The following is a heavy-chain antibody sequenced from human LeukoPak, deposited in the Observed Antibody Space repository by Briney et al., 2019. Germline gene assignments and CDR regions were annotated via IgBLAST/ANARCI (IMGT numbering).Heavy chain of an antibody. CDR1: GYTFTNYY. CDR2: INPNSGGT. Sequence: ASVKVSCKASGYTFTNYYMHWVRQAPGQGLEWMGWINPNSGGTNYAQKFQGRVTMTRDTSISTAYMELSRLRSDDTAVYYCARDRKAYCGGDCYRRSWWFDPWGQGTLVTVSS. D-gene: IGHD2-21*02. CDR3: ARDRKAYCGGDCYRRSWWFDP. J-gene: IGHJ5*02. V-gene: IGHV1-2*02.